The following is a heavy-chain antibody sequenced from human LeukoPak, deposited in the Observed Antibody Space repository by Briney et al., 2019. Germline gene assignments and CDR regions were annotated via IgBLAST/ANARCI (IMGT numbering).Heavy chain of an antibody. J-gene: IGHJ6*03. Sequence: GGSLRLSCAASGFTFSSYSMNWVRQAPGKGLEWVSSISSSSSYIYYADSVKGRFTISRDNAKNSLYLQMNSLRAEDTAVYYCARDVRSGDFWSGYYYYYYYMDVWGKGTTVTVSS. CDR1: GFTFSSYS. CDR3: ARDVRSGDFWSGYYYYYYYMDV. D-gene: IGHD3-3*01. V-gene: IGHV3-21*01. CDR2: ISSSSSYI.